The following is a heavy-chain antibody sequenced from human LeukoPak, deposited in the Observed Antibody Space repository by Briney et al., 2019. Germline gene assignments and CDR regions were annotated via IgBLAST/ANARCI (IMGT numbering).Heavy chain of an antibody. CDR2: IYTSGST. V-gene: IGHV4-59*10. D-gene: IGHD3-10*01. J-gene: IGHJ5*02. Sequence: SETLSLTCAVYGESFSGYYWSWIRQPAGEGLEWIGRIYTSGSTNYNPSLKSRVTMSVDTSKTQFSLKLSSVTVADTAVYYCARTPLRGATFFTSYPNWFDTWGQGTLVTVSS. CDR3: ARTPLRGATFFTSYPNWFDT. CDR1: GESFSGYY.